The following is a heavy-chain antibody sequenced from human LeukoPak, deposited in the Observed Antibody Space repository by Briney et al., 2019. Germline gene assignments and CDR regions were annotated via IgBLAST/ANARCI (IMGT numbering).Heavy chain of an antibody. Sequence: PGRSLRLSCAASGFTFSSYAMSWVRQAPGKGLEWVSAISGSGGSTYYADSVKGRFTISRDNSKNTLYLQMNSLRAEDTAVYYCAKGKYSSGWYPGVLLYYFDYWGQGTLVTVSS. J-gene: IGHJ4*02. V-gene: IGHV3-23*01. D-gene: IGHD6-19*01. CDR3: AKGKYSSGWYPGVLLYYFDY. CDR1: GFTFSSYA. CDR2: ISGSGGST.